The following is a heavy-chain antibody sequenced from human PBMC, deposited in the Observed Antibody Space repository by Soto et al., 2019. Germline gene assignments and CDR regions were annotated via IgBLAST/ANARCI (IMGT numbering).Heavy chain of an antibody. V-gene: IGHV3-30*18. CDR3: AKLVIGYCSGNTCNDY. Sequence: VQLLESGGGLIQPGGSLRLSCAASGFTFSYGIHWLRQAPGKGLEWVAYISYDSSNKFYGDSVKGRFTISRDNSKNTQFLQMNSRGAEVTAVYYCAKLVIGYCSGNTCNDYWGQGTLVAVSS. D-gene: IGHD2-15*01. CDR2: ISYDSSNK. CDR1: GFTFSYG. J-gene: IGHJ4*02.